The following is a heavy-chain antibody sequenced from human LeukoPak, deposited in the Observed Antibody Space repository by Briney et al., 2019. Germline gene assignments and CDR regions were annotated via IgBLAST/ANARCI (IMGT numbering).Heavy chain of an antibody. J-gene: IGHJ5*02. D-gene: IGHD3-3*01. CDR3: ARLNYDFNNWFDP. V-gene: IGHV4-39*01. CDR2: IYYSGST. CDR1: GGSISSSSYY. Sequence: PSETLSLTCTVSGGSISSSSYYWGWIRQPPRKGLEWIGSIYYSGSTYYNPSLKSRVTISVDTSKNQFSLKLSSVTAADTAVYYCARLNYDFNNWFDPWGQGTLVTVSS.